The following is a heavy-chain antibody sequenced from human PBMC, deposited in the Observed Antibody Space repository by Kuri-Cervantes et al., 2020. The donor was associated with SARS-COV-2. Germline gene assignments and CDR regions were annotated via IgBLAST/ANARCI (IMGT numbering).Heavy chain of an antibody. Sequence: ESLKISCAVYGGSFSGYYWSWIRQPPGKGLEWIGEINHSGSTNYNPSLKSRVTISVDTSKNQFSLKLSSVTAADTAVYYCAREYSSSSGFDYWGQGTRVTVSS. V-gene: IGHV4-34*01. J-gene: IGHJ4*02. CDR1: GGSFSGYY. D-gene: IGHD6-6*01. CDR2: INHSGST. CDR3: AREYSSSSGFDY.